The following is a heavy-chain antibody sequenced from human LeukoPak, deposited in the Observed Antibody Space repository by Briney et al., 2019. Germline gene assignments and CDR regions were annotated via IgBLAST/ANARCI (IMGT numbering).Heavy chain of an antibody. Sequence: GGSLRLSCAASGFTFSSYAMSWVRQAPGKGLEWVSAISGSGGSTYYADSVKGRFTISRDNAKNSLYLQMNSLRAEDTAVYYCARVGYSSGWYEGYWGQGTLVTVSS. CDR3: ARVGYSSGWYEGY. CDR2: ISGSGGST. D-gene: IGHD6-19*01. J-gene: IGHJ4*02. CDR1: GFTFSSYA. V-gene: IGHV3-23*01.